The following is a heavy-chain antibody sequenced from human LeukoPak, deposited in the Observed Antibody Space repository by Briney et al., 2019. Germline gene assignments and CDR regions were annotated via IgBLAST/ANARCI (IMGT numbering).Heavy chain of an antibody. J-gene: IGHJ3*02. CDR3: ASTRYYYDSSGYYWDAFDI. CDR1: GFTFSSYS. Sequence: GGSLRLSCAASGFTFSSYSMNWVRQAPGKGLEWVSYISSSSSSTIYYADSVKGRFTISRDNAKNSLYLQMNSLRAEDTAVYYCASTRYYYDSSGYYWDAFDIWGQGTMVTVSS. CDR2: ISSSSSSTI. D-gene: IGHD3-22*01. V-gene: IGHV3-48*01.